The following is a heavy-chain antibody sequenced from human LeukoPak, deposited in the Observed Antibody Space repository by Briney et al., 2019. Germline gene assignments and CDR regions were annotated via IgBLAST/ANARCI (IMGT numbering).Heavy chain of an antibody. Sequence: SETLSLTCTVSGGSISSYYWSWIRQPPGKGLEWIGYIYYSGSTNYNPSLKSRVTISVDTSKNQFSLKLSSATAADTAVYYCARDMVYCSSTSCFNWFDPWGQGTLVTVSS. CDR3: ARDMVYCSSTSCFNWFDP. CDR2: IYYSGST. CDR1: GGSISSYY. J-gene: IGHJ5*02. D-gene: IGHD2-2*01. V-gene: IGHV4-59*01.